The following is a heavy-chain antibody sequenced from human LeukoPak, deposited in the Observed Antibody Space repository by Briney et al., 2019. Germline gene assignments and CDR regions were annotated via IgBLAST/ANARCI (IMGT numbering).Heavy chain of an antibody. Sequence: SVKVSCKASGGTFSSYAISWVRQAPGQGLEWMGRIIPILGIANYAQKFQGRVTITADKSTSTAYMELSSLRSEDTAVYYCARVVAGGSLHGDWFDPWGQGTLVTVSS. CDR1: GGTFSSYA. J-gene: IGHJ5*02. V-gene: IGHV1-69*04. CDR3: ARVVAGGSLHGDWFDP. D-gene: IGHD3-10*01. CDR2: IIPILGIA.